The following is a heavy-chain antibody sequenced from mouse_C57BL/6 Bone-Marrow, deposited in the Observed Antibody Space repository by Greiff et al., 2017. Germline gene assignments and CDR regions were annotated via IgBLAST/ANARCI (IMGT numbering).Heavy chain of an antibody. V-gene: IGHV10-1*01. CDR1: GFSFNTYA. Sequence: EVKVVESGGGLVQPKGSLKLSCAASGFSFNTYAMNWVRQAPGKGLEWVARIRSKSNNYATYYADSVKDRFTISRDDSESMLYLQMNNLKTEDTAMYYCVRDGYYGLFDYGGQGTTLTVSS. CDR2: IRSKSNNYAT. CDR3: VRDGYYGLFDY. D-gene: IGHD2-3*01. J-gene: IGHJ2*01.